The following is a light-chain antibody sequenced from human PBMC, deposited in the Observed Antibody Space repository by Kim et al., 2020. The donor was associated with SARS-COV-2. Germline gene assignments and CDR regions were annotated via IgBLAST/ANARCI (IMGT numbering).Light chain of an antibody. CDR2: GAS. J-gene: IGKJ1*01. CDR1: QGISEY. CDR3: LKYDNAPRT. V-gene: IGKV1-27*01. Sequence: IQMTQYPSSLSASVGERITITCRASQGISEYLAWYQQRPGKVPKLLIYGASVLQSGAPSRFSGSGSGTVFTLTISRLQPEDAGTYYCLKYDNAPRTFGQGTKVDIK.